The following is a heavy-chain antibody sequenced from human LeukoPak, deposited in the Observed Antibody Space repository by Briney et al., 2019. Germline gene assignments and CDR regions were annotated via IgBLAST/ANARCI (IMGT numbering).Heavy chain of an antibody. CDR1: GGSISSGGYY. D-gene: IGHD3-10*01. CDR3: ARNHVSITVVRGVIITSQLFDY. CDR2: IYYSGST. J-gene: IGHJ4*02. V-gene: IGHV4-31*03. Sequence: SQTLSLTCTVSGGSISSGGYYWSWIRQHPGKGLEWIGYIYYSGSTYYNPSLKSRVTISVDTSKNQFSLKLSSVTAADTAVYYCARNHVSITVVRGVIITSQLFDYWGQGTLVTVSS.